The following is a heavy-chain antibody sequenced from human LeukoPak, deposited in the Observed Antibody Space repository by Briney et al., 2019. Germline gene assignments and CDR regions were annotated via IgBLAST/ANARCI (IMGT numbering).Heavy chain of an antibody. CDR1: GFTFSSYA. D-gene: IGHD6-13*01. Sequence: GGSLRLSCAASGFTFSSYAMHWVRQAPGKGLEWVAVISYDGSNKYYADSVKGRFTISRDNAKNSLYLQMNSLRAEDTAVYYCARSLYCSSCFERGQGALVTVSS. J-gene: IGHJ4*02. CDR3: ARSLYCSSCFE. V-gene: IGHV3-30-3*01. CDR2: ISYDGSNK.